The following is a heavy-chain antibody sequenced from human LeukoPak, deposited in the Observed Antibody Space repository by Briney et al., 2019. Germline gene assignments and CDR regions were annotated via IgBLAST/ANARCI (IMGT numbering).Heavy chain of an antibody. CDR2: ISYDGSNK. V-gene: IGHV3-30*04. CDR1: GFTFSSYA. D-gene: IGHD6-19*01. J-gene: IGHJ4*02. Sequence: GRSLRLSCAASGFTFSSYAMHWVRQAPGKGLEWVAVISYDGSNKYYADSVKGRFTISRDNSKNTLYLQMSSLRAEDTAVYYCARDIAVSIAVAGTGIDYWGQGTLVTVSS. CDR3: ARDIAVSIAVAGTGIDY.